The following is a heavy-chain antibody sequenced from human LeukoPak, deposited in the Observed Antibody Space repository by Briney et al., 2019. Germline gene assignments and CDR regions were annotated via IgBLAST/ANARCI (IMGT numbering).Heavy chain of an antibody. Sequence: SETLSLTCTVSGGSISSGDYYWSWIRQPPGKGLEWIGYIYYSGSTYYNPSLKSRVTISVDTSKNQFSPKLSSVTAADTAVYYCVYSSGYYYYFDYWGQGTLVTVSS. J-gene: IGHJ4*02. CDR3: VYSSGYYYYFDY. CDR1: GGSISSGDYY. V-gene: IGHV4-30-4*01. D-gene: IGHD3-22*01. CDR2: IYYSGST.